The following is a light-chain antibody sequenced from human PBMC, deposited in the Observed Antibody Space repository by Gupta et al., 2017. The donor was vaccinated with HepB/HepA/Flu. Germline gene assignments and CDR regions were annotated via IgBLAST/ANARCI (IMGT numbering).Light chain of an antibody. Sequence: EIVLTQSPGTLSLSPGERATLSCRASQSVSSSFLAWYQQKPGQAPRLLIYGASSRATGIPDRFSGSVSGTDFTLTITRLEPEDFAVYYCQQEGSSPFTFGHGTKVDIK. J-gene: IGKJ3*01. CDR2: GAS. CDR1: QSVSSSF. CDR3: QQEGSSPFT. V-gene: IGKV3-20*01.